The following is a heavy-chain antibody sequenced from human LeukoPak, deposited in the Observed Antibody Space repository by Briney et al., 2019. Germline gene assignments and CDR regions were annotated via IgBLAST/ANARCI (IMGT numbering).Heavy chain of an antibody. J-gene: IGHJ4*02. Sequence: GGSLRLSCAASGFTFSSYWMSWVRQAPGKGLEWVANIKQDGSEKYYVDSVKGRFTISRDNAKNSLYLQMNSLRAEDTAVYCCARQQIPYNSGWYSSWGQGTLVIVSS. CDR2: IKQDGSEK. D-gene: IGHD6-19*01. V-gene: IGHV3-7*01. CDR1: GFTFSSYW. CDR3: ARQQIPYNSGWYSS.